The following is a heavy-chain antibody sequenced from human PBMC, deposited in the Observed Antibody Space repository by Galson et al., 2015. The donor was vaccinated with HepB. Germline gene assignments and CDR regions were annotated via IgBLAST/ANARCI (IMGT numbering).Heavy chain of an antibody. V-gene: IGHV1-18*04. Sequence: SVKVSCKASGYTFTNYGISWVRQTPGQGLEWMGWISAYNAKTNYAQKLQGRVTMTTDTSTGTAHMELRSLTSDDTDVYYCAREAAAYCHDSNAYSDWNALDVWGQGTVVTVSS. CDR3: AREAAAYCHDSNAYSDWNALDV. CDR2: ISAYNAKT. D-gene: IGHD3-22*01. CDR1: GYTFTNYG. J-gene: IGHJ6*02.